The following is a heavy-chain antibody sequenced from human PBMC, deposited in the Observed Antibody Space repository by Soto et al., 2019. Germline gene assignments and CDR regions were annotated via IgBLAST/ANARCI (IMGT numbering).Heavy chain of an antibody. D-gene: IGHD1-7*01. Sequence: SETLSLTCTVSGGSISSYYWSWIRQPPGKGLEWIGYIYYSGSTNYNPSLKSRVTISVDTSKNQFSLKLSSVTAADTAVYYCARHGITGTRGWFDPWGQGTLVTVSS. J-gene: IGHJ5*02. CDR1: GGSISSYY. V-gene: IGHV4-59*08. CDR2: IYYSGST. CDR3: ARHGITGTRGWFDP.